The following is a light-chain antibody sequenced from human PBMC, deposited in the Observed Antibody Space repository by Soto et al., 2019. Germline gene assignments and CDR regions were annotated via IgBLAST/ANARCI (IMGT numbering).Light chain of an antibody. CDR3: CSYADVSSYV. V-gene: IGLV2-23*02. CDR1: SSNVGTYNL. Sequence: QSALTQPASVSGSPGQSITISCTGTSSNVGTYNLVSWYQQHPGEAPKLLIYGVSERPSGVSIRFTASKSGNTASLTISGLQAEDEADYYCCSYADVSSYVFGTGTKLTVL. CDR2: GVS. J-gene: IGLJ1*01.